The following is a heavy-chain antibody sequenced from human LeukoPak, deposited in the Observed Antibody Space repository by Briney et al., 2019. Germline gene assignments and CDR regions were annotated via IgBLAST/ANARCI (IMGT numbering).Heavy chain of an antibody. CDR1: GFTFSDYY. D-gene: IGHD5-18*01. CDR3: ARDWAPSKGIQLWSTASFDY. J-gene: IGHJ4*02. Sequence: GGSLRLSCAASGFTFSDYYMSWIRQAPGKGLEWVSYISSSGSTIYYADSVKGRFTISRDNAKNSLYLQMNSLRAEDTAVYYCARDWAPSKGIQLWSTASFDYWGQGTLVTVSS. CDR2: ISSSGSTI. V-gene: IGHV3-11*01.